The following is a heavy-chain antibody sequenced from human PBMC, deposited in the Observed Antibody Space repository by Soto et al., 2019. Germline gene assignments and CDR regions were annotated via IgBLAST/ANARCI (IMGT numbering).Heavy chain of an antibody. CDR1: GGSISSSNW. J-gene: IGHJ5*02. D-gene: IGHD3-10*01. Sequence: QVQLQESGPGLVKPSGTLSLTCAVSGGSISSSNWWSWVRQPPGKGLEWIGEIYHSGSNNYNPSLKSRVTISVAKSKNQFSLKLSSVTAADTAVYYCARRWMVRGVMNWFDPWGQGTLVTVSS. CDR2: IYHSGSN. CDR3: ARRWMVRGVMNWFDP. V-gene: IGHV4-4*02.